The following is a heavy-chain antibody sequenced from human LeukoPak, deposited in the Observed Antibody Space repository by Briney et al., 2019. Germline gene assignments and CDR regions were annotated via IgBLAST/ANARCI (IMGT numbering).Heavy chain of an antibody. V-gene: IGHV3-30*04. D-gene: IGHD1-1*01. Sequence: GGSLRLSCAASGFTFSSYAMHWVRQAPGKGLEWVAVISYDGSNKYYADSVTGRFTISRDNSKNTLYLPMNSLRAEDTAVYYCARDGHQQTGTTRVRYYGMDVWGQGTTVTVSS. J-gene: IGHJ6*02. CDR2: ISYDGSNK. CDR3: ARDGHQQTGTTRVRYYGMDV. CDR1: GFTFSSYA.